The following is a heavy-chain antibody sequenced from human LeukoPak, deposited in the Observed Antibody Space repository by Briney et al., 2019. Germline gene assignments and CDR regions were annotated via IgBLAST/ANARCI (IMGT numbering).Heavy chain of an antibody. D-gene: IGHD1-26*01. J-gene: IGHJ4*02. V-gene: IGHV5-51*01. CDR2: IYPGDSDT. CDR3: ARTGGSYYEPFDY. CDR1: GYSFTSYW. Sequence: GESLKISCKGSGYSFTSYWIGWVRQMPGKGLGWMGIIYPGDSDTRYSPSFQGQVTISADKSIRTAYLQWSSLKASDTAMYYCARTGGSYYEPFDYWGQGTLVTVSS.